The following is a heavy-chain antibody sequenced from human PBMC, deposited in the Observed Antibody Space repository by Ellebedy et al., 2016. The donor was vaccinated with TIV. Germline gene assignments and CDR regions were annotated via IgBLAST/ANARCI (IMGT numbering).Heavy chain of an antibody. Sequence: GESLKISXAASGFTFSSYTMHWVRQAPGKGLEWVAVISYDGSNKYYADSVKGRFIISRDNSKNTLFLQMNSLRAEDTAVFYCARRSPAGAFDIWGQGTMVTVSS. J-gene: IGHJ3*02. CDR3: ARRSPAGAFDI. CDR1: GFTFSSYT. CDR2: ISYDGSNK. V-gene: IGHV3-30*14.